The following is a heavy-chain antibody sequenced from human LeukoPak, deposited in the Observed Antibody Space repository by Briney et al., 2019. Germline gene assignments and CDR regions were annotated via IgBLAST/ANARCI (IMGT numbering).Heavy chain of an antibody. CDR2: INWNGGRT. Sequence: TGGSLRLSCAASGFTFDDYDMNWVRQGPGKGLEWVSRINWNGGRTGYADSVKGRFTISRDSSKNTLYLQMNSLRPEDTAVYYCARARPSMWIDYWGQGTLVTVSS. CDR1: GFTFDDYD. V-gene: IGHV3-20*04. J-gene: IGHJ4*02. CDR3: ARARPSMWIDY. D-gene: IGHD5-12*01.